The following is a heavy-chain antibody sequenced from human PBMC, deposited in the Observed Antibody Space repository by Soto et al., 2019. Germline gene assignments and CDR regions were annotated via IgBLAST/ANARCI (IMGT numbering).Heavy chain of an antibody. CDR3: AGDYVWGSYPLH. J-gene: IGHJ4*02. CDR2: IYYSGST. D-gene: IGHD3-16*02. V-gene: IGHV4-39*01. Sequence: QLQLQESGPGLVKPSETLSLTCTVSGGSISSSSYYWGWIRQPPGKGLAWIGSIYYSGSTYYNPSLKSRVTISVDTSKSQFSLKLSSVTAADTAVYYCAGDYVWGSYPLHWGQGTLVTVSS. CDR1: GGSISSSSYY.